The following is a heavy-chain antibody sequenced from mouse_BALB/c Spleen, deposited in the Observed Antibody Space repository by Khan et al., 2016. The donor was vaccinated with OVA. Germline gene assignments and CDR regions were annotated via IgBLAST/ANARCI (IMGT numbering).Heavy chain of an antibody. D-gene: IGHD2-12*01. V-gene: IGHV9-4*02. Sequence: QIQLVQSGPELKRPGETVRISCKASGYTFTNAGMQWVQKMPGKGLKWIGWINTHSGVPKYAEAFKGRFAFSLDTSATTAYLQITNLKNEDTATYCWARGGAAYYKNDGGAMDYWGQGTSVTVSS. CDR3: ARGGAAYYKNDGGAMDY. CDR2: INTHSGVP. J-gene: IGHJ4*01. CDR1: GYTFTNAG.